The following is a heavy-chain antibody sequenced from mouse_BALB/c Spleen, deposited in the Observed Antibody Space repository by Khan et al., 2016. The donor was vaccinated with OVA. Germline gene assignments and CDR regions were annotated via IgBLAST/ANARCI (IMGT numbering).Heavy chain of an antibody. Sequence: EVELVESGGGLVQPGGSLRLSCSTSGFTFTDYYMSWVRQPPGKALEWLGFIRDKPNGYTTEYSASVRGRFTISRDNSQGILYLQMNTLKTEDSATYYCAREERWLLRWSALDYWGQGTSVTVSS. J-gene: IGHJ4*01. V-gene: IGHV7-3*02. CDR3: AREERWLLRWSALDY. CDR1: GFTFTDYY. D-gene: IGHD2-3*01. CDR2: IRDKPNGYTT.